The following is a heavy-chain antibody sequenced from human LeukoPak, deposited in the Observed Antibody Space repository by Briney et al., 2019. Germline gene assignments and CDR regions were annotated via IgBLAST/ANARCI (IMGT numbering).Heavy chain of an antibody. CDR1: GYSFTSYW. V-gene: IGHV5-51*01. Sequence: GESLKISCKGSGYSFTSYWIGWVRQMPGKGLEWMGIIYPGDSDTRYSPSFQGQVTISADKSISTAYLQWSSLKASDTAMYYCARFGSGSYYKAPFDYWGQGTLVNVSS. J-gene: IGHJ4*02. D-gene: IGHD1-26*01. CDR3: ARFGSGSYYKAPFDY. CDR2: IYPGDSDT.